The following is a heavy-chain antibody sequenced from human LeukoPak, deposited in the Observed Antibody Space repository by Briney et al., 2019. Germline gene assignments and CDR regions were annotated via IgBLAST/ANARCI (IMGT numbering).Heavy chain of an antibody. D-gene: IGHD3-22*01. CDR1: GFTFSSYS. J-gene: IGHJ3*02. V-gene: IGHV3-21*04. CDR3: AKGPYYYDSSAYHYGAFDI. Sequence: GGSLRLSCAASGFTFSSYSMKWVRQAPGKGLEWVSSISSSSSYIYYADSVKGQFTISRDNAKNSLYLQMNSLRAEDTAVYYCAKGPYYYDSSAYHYGAFDIWGQGTMVTVSS. CDR2: ISSSSSYI.